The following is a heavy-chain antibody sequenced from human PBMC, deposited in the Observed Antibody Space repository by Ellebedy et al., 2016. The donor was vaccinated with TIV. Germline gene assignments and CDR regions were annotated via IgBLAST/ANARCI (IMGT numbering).Heavy chain of an antibody. J-gene: IGHJ4*02. CDR2: INQNGREK. CDR1: GSTISRSW. CDR3: LPHDGLGY. Sequence: GESMKISCAASGSTISRSWMSWVRQAPGKGLEWVANINQNGREKNFVDSVKGRFSITRDNAKNSLFLQMNSLGADETAVYYCLPHDGLGYWGQGTLVTVSS. D-gene: IGHD1-1*01. V-gene: IGHV3-7*01.